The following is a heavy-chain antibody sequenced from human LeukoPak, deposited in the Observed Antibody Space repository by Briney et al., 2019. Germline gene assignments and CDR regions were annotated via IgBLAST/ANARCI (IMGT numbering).Heavy chain of an antibody. D-gene: IGHD3-3*01. J-gene: IGHJ3*02. Sequence: SETLSLTCTVSGGSISSYYWSWIRPPAGKGLEWIGRIYTSGSTHYNPSLTSRVTMSVDTSKNQFSLKLSSVTAADTAVYYCARDRGEYYDFWSGYPHDAFDIWGQGTMVTVSS. CDR1: GGSISSYY. V-gene: IGHV4-4*07. CDR3: ARDRGEYYDFWSGYPHDAFDI. CDR2: IYTSGST.